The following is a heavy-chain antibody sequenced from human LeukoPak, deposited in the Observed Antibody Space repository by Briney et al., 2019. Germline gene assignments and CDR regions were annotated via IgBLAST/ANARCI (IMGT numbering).Heavy chain of an antibody. CDR3: AKHLWRDLLWFGEGYYFGY. Sequence: PHGGSLRLSCAASGFPFSNYAMSWVRQAPGKGLECVSVISGDGGSTSYADSVKGRFTISRDNSKNTLYLQMNSLRAEDTAVYYCAKHLWRDLLWFGEGYYFGYWGQGTLVTVSS. D-gene: IGHD3-10*01. J-gene: IGHJ4*02. CDR1: GFPFSNYA. CDR2: ISGDGGST. V-gene: IGHV3-23*01.